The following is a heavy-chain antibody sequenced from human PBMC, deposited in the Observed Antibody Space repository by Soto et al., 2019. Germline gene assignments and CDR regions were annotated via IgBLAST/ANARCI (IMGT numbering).Heavy chain of an antibody. Sequence: GGSLRLSCAGSGFTFSNAWMNWVRQAPGKGLEWVGRIKSKVDGGTTDYAAPVKGRFIISRDDSKNTVSLQMNSLKTEDTAVYYCNTGGYFLDYWGHGTLVPVSS. V-gene: IGHV3-15*07. J-gene: IGHJ4*01. D-gene: IGHD3-22*01. CDR1: GFTFSNAW. CDR3: NTGGYFLDY. CDR2: IKSKVDGGTT.